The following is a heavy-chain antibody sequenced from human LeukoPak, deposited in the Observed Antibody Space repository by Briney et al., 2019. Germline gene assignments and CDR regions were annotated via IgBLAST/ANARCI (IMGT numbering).Heavy chain of an antibody. CDR1: GFKFDDFG. V-gene: IGHV3-20*04. D-gene: IGHD6-19*01. Sequence: GGSLRLSCSTSGFKFDDFGMHWIRQIPGKGLEWVSGLNWNAASTDYADSVKDRCTISRDNAKNLLYLQIDSLRVEDTAVYYCARGRGSGWRYLDYWGQGTLVIVSS. CDR2: LNWNAAST. CDR3: ARGRGSGWRYLDY. J-gene: IGHJ4*02.